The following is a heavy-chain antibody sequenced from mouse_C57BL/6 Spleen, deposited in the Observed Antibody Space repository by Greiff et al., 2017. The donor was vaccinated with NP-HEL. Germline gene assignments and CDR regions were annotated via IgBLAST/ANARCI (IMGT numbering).Heavy chain of an antibody. V-gene: IGHV3-1*01. CDR2: ISYSGST. CDR3: ARGDSNYDYAMDY. J-gene: IGHJ4*01. D-gene: IGHD2-5*01. CDR1: GYSITSGYD. Sequence: DVKLQESGPGMVKPSQSLSLTCTVTGYSITSGYDWHWIRHFPGNKLEWMGYISYSGSTNYNPSLKSRIPITHDPSKNHFFLKLNSVTTEDTATYYCARGDSNYDYAMDYWGQGTSVTVSS.